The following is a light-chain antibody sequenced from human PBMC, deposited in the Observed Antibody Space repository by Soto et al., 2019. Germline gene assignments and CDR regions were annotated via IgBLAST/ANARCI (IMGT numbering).Light chain of an antibody. Sequence: IQVTQSPSSLSASVGDRVTITCRASQSISSWLAWYQQKPGKAPKLLIYKASTLKSGVPSRFSGSGSGTEFTLTISSLQPGDFATYYCQHYNSYSEAFGQGSKVDIK. J-gene: IGKJ1*01. CDR1: QSISSW. CDR2: KAS. V-gene: IGKV1-5*03. CDR3: QHYNSYSEA.